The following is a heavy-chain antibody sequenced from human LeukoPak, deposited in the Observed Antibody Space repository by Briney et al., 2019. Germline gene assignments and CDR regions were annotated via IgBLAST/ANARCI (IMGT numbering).Heavy chain of an antibody. D-gene: IGHD3-22*01. CDR1: GFTFSSYG. CDR2: IWYDRSNK. V-gene: IGHV3-33*06. Sequence: PGGSLRLSCAASGFTFSSYGIHWVRQAPGKGLEWVAVIWYDRSNKYYADSVKGRFTISRDNSKNTLYLQMNSLRAEDTAVYYCAKSSLYYYDRSGYQGAFDIWGQGTMVTVSS. CDR3: AKSSLYYYDRSGYQGAFDI. J-gene: IGHJ3*02.